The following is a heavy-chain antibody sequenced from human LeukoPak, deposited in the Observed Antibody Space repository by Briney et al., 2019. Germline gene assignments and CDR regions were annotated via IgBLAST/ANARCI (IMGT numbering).Heavy chain of an antibody. D-gene: IGHD4-23*01. J-gene: IGHJ4*02. CDR3: ARGLRWYPTRGFDY. V-gene: IGHV4-59*12. CDR1: GGSISSYY. Sequence: SETLSLTCTVSGGSISSYYWSWVRQPPGKGLEWIGYIYYSGSTNYNPSLNSRVTISVDTSKNQFSLKLSSVTAADTAVYYCARGLRWYPTRGFDYWGQGTLVTVSS. CDR2: IYYSGST.